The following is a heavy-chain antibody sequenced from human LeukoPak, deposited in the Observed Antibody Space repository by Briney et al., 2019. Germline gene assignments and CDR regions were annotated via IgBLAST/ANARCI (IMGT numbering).Heavy chain of an antibody. D-gene: IGHD5-24*01. CDR1: GFGFEEYG. J-gene: IGHJ4*02. CDR2: ISLNGGGT. V-gene: IGHV3-20*04. CDR3: AKSGYNRFDY. Sequence: GGSLRLSCAASGFGFEEYGMSWVRQAPGKGLEWVSGISLNGGGTGYADSVKGRFTISRDNSKNTLYLQMNSLRAEDTAVYYCAKSGYNRFDYWGQGTLVTVSS.